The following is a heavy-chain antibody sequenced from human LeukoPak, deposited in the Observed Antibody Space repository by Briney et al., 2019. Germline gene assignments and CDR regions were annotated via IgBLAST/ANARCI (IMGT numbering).Heavy chain of an antibody. CDR2: INHSGST. Sequence: SETLSLTCAVYGGSFSGYYWSRIRQPPGKGLEWIGEINHSGSTNYNPSLKSRVTISVDTSKNQFSLKLSSVTAADTAVYYCARGGYYDILTGYYTAFDIWGQGTMVTVSS. CDR1: GGSFSGYY. D-gene: IGHD3-9*01. J-gene: IGHJ3*02. CDR3: ARGGYYDILTGYYTAFDI. V-gene: IGHV4-34*01.